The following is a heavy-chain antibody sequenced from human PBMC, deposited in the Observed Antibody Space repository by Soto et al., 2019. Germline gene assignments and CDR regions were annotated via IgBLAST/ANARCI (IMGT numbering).Heavy chain of an antibody. CDR2: VYSGGST. D-gene: IGHD3-10*01. Sequence: EVQLVESGGGLVQPGGSLRLSCAASGFTVTTNYMSWVRQPPGKGLEWVSVVYSGGSTYYADSVKGRFTVSRDNSKNTLYLQMNSLRAEDTAVYYWARDVSGKNDAFDIWCQGTVVTVSS. CDR1: GFTVTTNY. V-gene: IGHV3-66*01. CDR3: ARDVSGKNDAFDI. J-gene: IGHJ3*02.